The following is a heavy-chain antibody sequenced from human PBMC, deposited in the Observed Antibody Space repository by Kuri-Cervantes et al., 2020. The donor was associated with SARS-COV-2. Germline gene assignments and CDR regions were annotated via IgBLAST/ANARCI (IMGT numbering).Heavy chain of an antibody. J-gene: IGHJ5*02. CDR3: ATGGQRFDP. CDR1: GYSISSGYY. V-gene: IGHV4-38-2*02. Sequence: LVLLSLTCTVSGYSISSGYYWGWIRQPPGKGLEWIGSIYHSGSTYYNPSLKSRVTISVDTSKNQFSLKLSSVTAADTAVYYCATGGQRFDPWGQGTLVTVSS. CDR2: IYHSGST.